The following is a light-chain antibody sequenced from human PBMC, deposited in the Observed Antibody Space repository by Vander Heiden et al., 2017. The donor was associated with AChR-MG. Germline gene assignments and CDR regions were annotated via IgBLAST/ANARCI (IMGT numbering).Light chain of an antibody. J-gene: IGKJ1*01. Sequence: EIVMTQSPATLSVSPGERATLSCRASQSVSSNLAWYQQKPGQAPRLLIYDASTRATGIPARFSGSGSGTEFTLTIMSLQSEDFAVYYCQQYKNWPPWTLGKGTKVEIK. CDR2: DAS. CDR1: QSVSSN. CDR3: QQYKNWPPWT. V-gene: IGKV3-15*01.